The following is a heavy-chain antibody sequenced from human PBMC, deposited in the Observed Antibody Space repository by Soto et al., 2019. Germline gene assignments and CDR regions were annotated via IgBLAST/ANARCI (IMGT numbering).Heavy chain of an antibody. CDR2: IYYSGST. D-gene: IGHD3-9*01. CDR3: ARLYYDILTGPNFDY. Sequence: SETLSLTCTVSGGSISSYYWSWIRQPPGKGLEWIGYIYYSGSTNYNPSLKSRVTISVDTSKNQFSLKLSSVTAADTAVYYCARLYYDILTGPNFDYWGQGTLVTVSS. J-gene: IGHJ4*02. V-gene: IGHV4-59*08. CDR1: GGSISSYY.